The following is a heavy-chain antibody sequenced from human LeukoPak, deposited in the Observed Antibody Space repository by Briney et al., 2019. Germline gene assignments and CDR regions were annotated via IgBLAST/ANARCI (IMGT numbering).Heavy chain of an antibody. J-gene: IGHJ4*02. Sequence: GGSLRLSCTVSGFTFCDYAINWVRQAPGKGLEWVGFIRSKAFGETAEYAAPVKGRFTISRDDSKSIAYLQMNSLKTEDTAVYYCTRDRGSSTLGDYWGQGTLVTVSS. CDR3: TRDRGSSTLGDY. V-gene: IGHV3-49*04. CDR1: GFTFCDYA. D-gene: IGHD7-27*01. CDR2: IRSKAFGETA.